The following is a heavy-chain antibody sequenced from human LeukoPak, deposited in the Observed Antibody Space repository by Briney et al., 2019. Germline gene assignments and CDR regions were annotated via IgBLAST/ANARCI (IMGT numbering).Heavy chain of an antibody. D-gene: IGHD2-15*01. Sequence: SQTLSLTCAISGDSVSSNSAAWNWIRQSPSRGLEWLGRTYYRSKWYNDYAVSVKSRITINPDTSKNQFSLQLSSVTPEDTAVYYCARVVGYCSGGSCYDNWFDPWGQGTLVTVLS. J-gene: IGHJ5*02. V-gene: IGHV6-1*01. CDR2: TYYRSKWYN. CDR3: ARVVGYCSGGSCYDNWFDP. CDR1: GDSVSSNSAA.